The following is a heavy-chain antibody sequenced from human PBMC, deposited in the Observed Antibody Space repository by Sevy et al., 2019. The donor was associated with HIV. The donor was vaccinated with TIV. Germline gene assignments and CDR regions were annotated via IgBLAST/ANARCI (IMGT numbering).Heavy chain of an antibody. D-gene: IGHD4-17*01. Sequence: GGSLRLSCVASGFTFSSYNMNWVRQAPGKGLEWVSSISSSGSRIYYADSVRGRFIISRDNAKNSLYLQMSSLRAEDTAVYYCARDLPPSATTVAHFDFWGQGTLVTVSS. CDR3: ARDLPPSATTVAHFDF. J-gene: IGHJ4*02. CDR1: GFTFSSYN. CDR2: ISSSGSRI. V-gene: IGHV3-21*01.